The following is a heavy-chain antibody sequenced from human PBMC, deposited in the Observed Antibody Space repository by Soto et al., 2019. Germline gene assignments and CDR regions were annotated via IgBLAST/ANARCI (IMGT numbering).Heavy chain of an antibody. Sequence: SETLSLPCAVYGGSYSGYYWSWIRQPPRKGLEWIGEINHSGSTNYNPSLKSRVTISVDTSKNQFSLKLSSVTAADTAVYYCARAREVRYQLPSPFDYWGQGTLVTVSS. J-gene: IGHJ4*02. CDR1: GGSYSGYY. V-gene: IGHV4-34*01. D-gene: IGHD2-2*01. CDR3: ARAREVRYQLPSPFDY. CDR2: INHSGST.